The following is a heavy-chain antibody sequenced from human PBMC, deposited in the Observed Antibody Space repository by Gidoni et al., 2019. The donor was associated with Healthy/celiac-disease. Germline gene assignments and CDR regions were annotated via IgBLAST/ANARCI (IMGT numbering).Heavy chain of an antibody. J-gene: IGHJ4*02. D-gene: IGHD3-10*01. CDR1: GFPFSSYT. Sequence: EVQLVESGGGLVKPGGSLRLSCAASGFPFSSYTMNWVRQAPGKGLEWVSSISSSSSYIYYADSVKGRFTISRDNAKNSLFLQMNSRRAEDTAVYFCAREWTSGYWGQGTVVTVSS. CDR2: ISSSSSYI. V-gene: IGHV3-21*01. CDR3: AREWTSGY.